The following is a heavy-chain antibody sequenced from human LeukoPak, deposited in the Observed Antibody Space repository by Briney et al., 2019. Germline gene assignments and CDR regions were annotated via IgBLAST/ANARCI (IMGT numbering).Heavy chain of an antibody. V-gene: IGHV4-34*01. Sequence: PSETLSLTCAVYGGSFSGYYWSWIRQPPGKGLEWIGEINHSGSTNYNPSLKSRVTISVDTSKNQFSLKLSSVTAADTAVYYCARVGDKYSSYYYFDYWGQGTLVTVSS. J-gene: IGHJ4*02. CDR1: GGSFSGYY. CDR3: ARVGDKYSSYYYFDY. D-gene: IGHD6-6*01. CDR2: INHSGST.